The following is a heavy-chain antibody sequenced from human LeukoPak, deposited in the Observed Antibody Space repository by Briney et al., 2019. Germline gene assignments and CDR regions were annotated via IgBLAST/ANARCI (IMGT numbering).Heavy chain of an antibody. CDR3: ARGAPGGDSGSYSP. CDR2: NSAYNGNT. D-gene: IGHD3-10*01. CDR1: GYTFTSYG. Sequence: ASVKVSCKASGYTFTSYGISWVRQAPGQGLEWMGWNSAYNGNTNYAQKLQGRVTMTTDTSTSTAYMELRSLRSDDTAVYYCARGAPGGDSGSYSPWGQGTLVTVSS. V-gene: IGHV1-18*01. J-gene: IGHJ5*02.